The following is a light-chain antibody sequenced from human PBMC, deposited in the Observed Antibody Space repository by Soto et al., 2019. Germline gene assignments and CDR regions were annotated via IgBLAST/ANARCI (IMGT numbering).Light chain of an antibody. Sequence: EIVLTQSPATLSVSPGERATLSCRASQSVSRYLAWYQQKPGQAPRLLIYDASNRATGGPARFSGSGSGTDLTITISSLEPEDVAVSYCQQRNDCHRGTFGQGTRLEIK. V-gene: IGKV3-11*01. J-gene: IGKJ5*01. CDR1: QSVSRY. CDR3: QQRNDCHRGT. CDR2: DAS.